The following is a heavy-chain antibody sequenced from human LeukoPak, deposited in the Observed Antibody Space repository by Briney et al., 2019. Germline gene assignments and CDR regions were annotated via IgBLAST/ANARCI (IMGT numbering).Heavy chain of an antibody. J-gene: IGHJ3*01. D-gene: IGHD2-2*01. CDR1: GVSISSNY. V-gene: IGHV4-59*12. CDR3: ARRASPLPATSGPFAFDS. Sequence: SETLSLTCTVSGVSISSNYWSWIRQPPGEGLECIGYIFNSADIRYNPSLQSRVTISVDTSKHRFSLNLNSVTAADTAVYYCARRASPLPATSGPFAFDSWGQGTMVTVSS. CDR2: IFNSADI.